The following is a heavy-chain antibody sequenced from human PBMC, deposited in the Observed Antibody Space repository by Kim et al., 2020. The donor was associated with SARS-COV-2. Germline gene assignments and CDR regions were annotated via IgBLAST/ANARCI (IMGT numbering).Heavy chain of an antibody. D-gene: IGHD6-19*01. CDR2: AYYIGNT. J-gene: IGHJ6*03. CDR3: ARHQRYSSVWYVAFYYYYMDV. Sequence: SETLSLTCTVSGGSLSSSGYYWGWIRQPPGKGLEWIGTAYYIGNTYYNPSLKSRVTISVDTSKNQFSLKLGSVTAADTAVYYCARHQRYSSVWYVAFYYYYMDVWGKGTTVTVSS. CDR1: GGSLSSSGYY. V-gene: IGHV4-39*01.